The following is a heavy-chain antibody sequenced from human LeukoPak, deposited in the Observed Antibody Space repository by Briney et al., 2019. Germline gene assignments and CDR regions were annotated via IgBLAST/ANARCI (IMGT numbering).Heavy chain of an antibody. J-gene: IGHJ4*02. Sequence: GGSLRLSCEASGFTFSSYAMSWVRQAPGKGPEWVSAISGSGGSTYYADSVKGRFTISRDNSKNTLYLQMNSLRAEDTAVYYCAKERAPKGDYRSDYWGQGTLVTVSS. CDR3: AKERAPKGDYRSDY. V-gene: IGHV3-23*01. CDR2: ISGSGGST. D-gene: IGHD4-11*01. CDR1: GFTFSSYA.